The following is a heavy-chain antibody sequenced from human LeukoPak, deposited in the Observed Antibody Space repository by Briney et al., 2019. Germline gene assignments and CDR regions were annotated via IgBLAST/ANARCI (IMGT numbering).Heavy chain of an antibody. D-gene: IGHD6-19*01. J-gene: IGHJ4*02. CDR1: GGSISSGSYY. CDR3: ARQIAVAGGFDY. V-gene: IGHV4-61*02. Sequence: SQTLSLTCTVSGGSISSGSYYWSWIRQPAGKGLEWIGRIYTSGSTNYNPSLKSRVTISVDTSKNQFSLKLSSVTAADTAVYYCARQIAVAGGFDYWGQGTLVTVSS. CDR2: IYTSGST.